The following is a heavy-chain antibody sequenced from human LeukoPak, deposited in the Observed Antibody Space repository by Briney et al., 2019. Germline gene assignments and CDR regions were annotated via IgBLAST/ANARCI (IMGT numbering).Heavy chain of an antibody. CDR3: VPQKGYGGNPLDY. V-gene: IGHV3-48*01. D-gene: IGHD4-23*01. CDR1: GFTFSSYA. CDR2: ISSDGTTI. Sequence: PGGSPRLSCAASGFTFSSYAMNWVRQAPGKGLEWLSYISSDGTTIYYADSVKGRITISRDNARKSLYLRVNSLRAEDTAVYYCVPQKGYGGNPLDYWGQGTLVTVST. J-gene: IGHJ4*02.